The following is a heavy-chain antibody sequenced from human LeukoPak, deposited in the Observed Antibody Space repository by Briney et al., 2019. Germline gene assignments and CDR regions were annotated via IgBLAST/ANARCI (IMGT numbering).Heavy chain of an antibody. V-gene: IGHV3-21*01. Sequence: GGSLRLSCAASGFTFSSYSMNWVRQAPGKGLEWVSSISSSSSYIYYADSVKGRFTISRDNAKKSLYLQMNSLRAEDTAVYYCARDIGRKSMVRGLMDYYYGMDVWGQGTTVTVSS. D-gene: IGHD3-10*01. CDR3: ARDIGRKSMVRGLMDYYYGMDV. J-gene: IGHJ6*02. CDR2: ISSSSSYI. CDR1: GFTFSSYS.